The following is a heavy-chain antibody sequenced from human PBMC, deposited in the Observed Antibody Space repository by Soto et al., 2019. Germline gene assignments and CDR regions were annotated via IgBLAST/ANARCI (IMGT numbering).Heavy chain of an antibody. D-gene: IGHD1-26*01. CDR1: GFTFNNYG. CDR3: ARDKAVGATVFDP. J-gene: IGHJ5*02. CDR2: ISGSGGDT. V-gene: IGHV3-23*01. Sequence: GGSLRLSCAASGFTFNNYGRSWVRLAPGQGLEWVSGISGSGGDTYYADSVKGRFTISRDNAKNSLYLQMSSLRAEDTAVYYCARDKAVGATVFDPWGQGTLVTVSS.